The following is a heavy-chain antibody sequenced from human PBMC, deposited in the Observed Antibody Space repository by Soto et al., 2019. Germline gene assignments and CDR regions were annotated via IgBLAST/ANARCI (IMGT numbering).Heavy chain of an antibody. J-gene: IGHJ4*02. CDR2: ISSNSVTI. V-gene: IGHV3-48*02. CDR1: GFIFSKSS. CDR3: AREDILGTRSFDY. D-gene: IGHD1-26*01. Sequence: PRGALRLSCGAPGFIFSKSSMNWVRQAPGKGLEWLSYISSNSVTIYYADSVRGRFTIFRDSAKNSLYLQMNSLRDEDTAVYYCAREDILGTRSFDYWGQGALVTVSS.